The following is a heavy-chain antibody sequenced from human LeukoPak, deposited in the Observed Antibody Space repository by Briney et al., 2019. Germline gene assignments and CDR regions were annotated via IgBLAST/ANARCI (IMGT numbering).Heavy chain of an antibody. CDR2: INPNSGGT. Sequence: ASVKVSCKASGYTFTGYYMHWVRQAPGQGREWMGWINPNSGGTNYAQKFQGRVNMTRDTSISTAYMELSRLRSDDTAVYYCATGGHYFDTSDFRGIDYWGQGTLVTVSS. CDR1: GYTFTGYY. V-gene: IGHV1-2*02. J-gene: IGHJ4*02. CDR3: ATGGHYFDTSDFRGIDY. D-gene: IGHD3-22*01.